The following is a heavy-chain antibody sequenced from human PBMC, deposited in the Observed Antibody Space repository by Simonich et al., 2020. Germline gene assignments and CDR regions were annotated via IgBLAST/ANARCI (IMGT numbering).Heavy chain of an antibody. CDR3: AREVLTGIFTFDY. Sequence: QVQLVQSGAEVKKPGASVKVSCKASGYTFTGYYMHWVRQAPGKGLEWKGRNKPKRGGTNQQRKFRGRVTINRDTASSKAYMGMGRLSTDGTGVYYCAREVLTGIFTFDYWGQGTLGTVSP. J-gene: IGHJ4*02. V-gene: IGHV1-2*01. D-gene: IGHD2-21*01. CDR1: GYTFTGYY. CDR2: NKPKRGGT.